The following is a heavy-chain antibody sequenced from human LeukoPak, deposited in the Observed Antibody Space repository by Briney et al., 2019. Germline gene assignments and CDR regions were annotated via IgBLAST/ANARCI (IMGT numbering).Heavy chain of an antibody. CDR3: ARRKRLEGLPRYNYYYMDV. D-gene: IGHD3-3*01. V-gene: IGHV3-7*01. CDR2: IKQAGSER. CDR1: GFTFSTYW. J-gene: IGHJ6*03. Sequence: PGGSLRLSCAASGFTFSTYWMNWVRQAPGKGLEWVANIKQAGSERYYVDSVKGRFTISRDNAKNSLFLQMNSLRAEDTAVYYCARRKRLEGLPRYNYYYMDVWGKGTTVSVS.